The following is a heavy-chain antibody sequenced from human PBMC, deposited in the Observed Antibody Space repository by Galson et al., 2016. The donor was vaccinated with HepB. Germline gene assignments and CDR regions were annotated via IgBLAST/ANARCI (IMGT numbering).Heavy chain of an antibody. CDR2: ISSSSSYT. J-gene: IGHJ5*02. V-gene: IGHV3-11*06. CDR3: ARDRTARAALDL. D-gene: IGHD6-13*01. CDR1: GFTFSNYY. Sequence: SLRLSCAASGFTFSNYYMNWIRQAPGKGLEWVSYISSSSSYTNYADSVKGRFTISRDNAKNSLYLQMNSLRAEDTAVYYCARDRTARAALDLWGQGTLVTVSS.